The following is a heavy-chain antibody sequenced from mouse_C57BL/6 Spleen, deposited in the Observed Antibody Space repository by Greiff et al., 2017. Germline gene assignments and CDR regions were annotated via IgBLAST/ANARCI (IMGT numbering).Heavy chain of an antibody. J-gene: IGHJ1*03. CDR3: ARPNYYGSSWYFDV. V-gene: IGHV1-47*01. Sequence: VQGVESGAELVKPGASVKMSCKASGYTFTTYPIEWMKQNHGKSLEWIGNFHPYNDDTKYNEKFKGKATLTVEKSSSTVYLELSRLTSDDSAVYYCARPNYYGSSWYFDVWGTGTTVTVSS. D-gene: IGHD1-1*01. CDR1: GYTFTTYP. CDR2: FHPYNDDT.